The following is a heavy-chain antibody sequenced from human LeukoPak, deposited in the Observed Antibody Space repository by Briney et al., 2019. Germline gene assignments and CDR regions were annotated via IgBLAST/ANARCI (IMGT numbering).Heavy chain of an antibody. CDR2: IDPSGNT. V-gene: IGHV4-61*02. J-gene: IGHJ5*02. Sequence: SETLSLTCSVSGGFISSPFFYWSWIRQPAGQAVEWIGRIDPSGNTKFSSSLKSRVAISIDTSKNQVSLKLNSVTAADTAVYYCARTHYYDSSGYYQRGPVWFDPWGQGTLVTVSS. CDR3: ARTHYYDSSGYYQRGPVWFDP. CDR1: GGFISSPFFY. D-gene: IGHD3-22*01.